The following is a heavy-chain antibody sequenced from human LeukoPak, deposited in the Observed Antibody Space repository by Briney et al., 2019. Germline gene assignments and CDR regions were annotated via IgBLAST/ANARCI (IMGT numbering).Heavy chain of an antibody. D-gene: IGHD3-3*01. J-gene: IGHJ6*03. V-gene: IGHV5-51*01. Sequence: GESLEISCKRSGYSFTSYLIGWVRQMPEKGLEWMGIISPGDSANRYSPSFQGQVTISADKSISTAYLQWSSLKASDTAMHYCARQSRITIVGVDYYYMDVWGKGTMVTVSS. CDR1: GYSFTSYL. CDR3: ARQSRITIVGVDYYYMDV. CDR2: ISPGDSAN.